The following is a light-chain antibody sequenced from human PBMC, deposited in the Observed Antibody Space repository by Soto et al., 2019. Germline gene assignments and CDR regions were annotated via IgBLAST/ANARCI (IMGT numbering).Light chain of an antibody. J-gene: IGKJ4*01. CDR2: GAS. V-gene: IGKV3-20*01. CDR1: QTISNPF. Sequence: EIVFTQSPSALSLSPGERATLSCRGSQTISNPFLAWYQQRPGQAPRLLIYGASGRAAGIPDRFSGSGSGTDFTLSISRLEPEDFAVYYCQQYGVSPTFGGGTKVDIK. CDR3: QQYGVSPT.